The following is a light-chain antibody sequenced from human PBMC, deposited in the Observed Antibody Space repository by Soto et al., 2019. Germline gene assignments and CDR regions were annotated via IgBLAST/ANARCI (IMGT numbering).Light chain of an antibody. CDR1: QSVLNSSNNKNY. CDR2: WAS. J-gene: IGKJ3*01. Sequence: DIVMTQSPDSLAVSLGERATINCKSSQSVLNSSNNKNYLAWYQQKPGQLPKLLIYWASTRESGVPDRFSGSGSGTDFTLTISSLQAEDVAIYYCQQYSTTAFTFGPGTKVDI. V-gene: IGKV4-1*01. CDR3: QQYSTTAFT.